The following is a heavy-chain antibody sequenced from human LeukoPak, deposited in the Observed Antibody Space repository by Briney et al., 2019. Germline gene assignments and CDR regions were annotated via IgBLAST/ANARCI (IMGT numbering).Heavy chain of an antibody. CDR1: GFTFSSYA. CDR2: ISYDGSNK. Sequence: GRSLRLSCAASGFTFSSYAMHWVRQAPGKGLEWVAVISYDGSNKYYADSVKGRFTISRDNAKNSLFLQMNSLRAEDTAVYYCARPGTDVAPYYWGQGTLVTVSS. D-gene: IGHD1-1*01. J-gene: IGHJ4*02. V-gene: IGHV3-30*04. CDR3: ARPGTDVAPYY.